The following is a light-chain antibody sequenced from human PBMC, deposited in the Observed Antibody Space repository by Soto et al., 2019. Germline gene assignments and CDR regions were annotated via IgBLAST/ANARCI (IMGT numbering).Light chain of an antibody. CDR2: GTF. V-gene: IGKV1-9*01. CDR3: QHLNNYPPFT. CDR1: QDIKTY. J-gene: IGKJ3*01. Sequence: IQLTQSPSSLSASVGDRVSITCRASQDIKTYLAWSQQKQGKAPQLLISGTFTLQSGVPSRVNGSGSGTDFTLTISRLQPEDFATYYCQHLNNYPPFTFGHGTQVD.